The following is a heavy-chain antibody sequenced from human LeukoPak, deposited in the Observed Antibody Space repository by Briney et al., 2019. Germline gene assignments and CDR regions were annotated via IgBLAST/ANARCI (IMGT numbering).Heavy chain of an antibody. CDR2: ISGSGGST. Sequence: GGSLRLSCPASGFTFSSYAMSWVRQAPGKGLEWVSAISGSGGSTYYADSVKGRFTISRDNSKNTLYLQMNSLRAEDTAVYYCAKDRDVVVPAAMDWFDPWGQGTLVTVSS. CDR3: AKDRDVVVPAAMDWFDP. V-gene: IGHV3-23*01. J-gene: IGHJ5*02. CDR1: GFTFSSYA. D-gene: IGHD2-2*01.